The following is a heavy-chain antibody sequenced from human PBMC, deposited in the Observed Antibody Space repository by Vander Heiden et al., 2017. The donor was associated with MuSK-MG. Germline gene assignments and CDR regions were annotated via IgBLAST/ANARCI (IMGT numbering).Heavy chain of an antibody. CDR2: INHSGST. J-gene: IGHJ4*02. CDR3: ARGTRAYNRYYYDSSGYYVFDY. Sequence: QVQLQQWGAGLLKPSETLSLTCAVYGGSFSGYYWSWIRQPPGKGLEWIGEINHSGSTNYNPSLKSRVTISVDTSKNQFSLKLSSVTAADTAVYYCARGTRAYNRYYYDSSGYYVFDYWGQGTLVTVSS. D-gene: IGHD3-22*01. V-gene: IGHV4-34*01. CDR1: GGSFSGYY.